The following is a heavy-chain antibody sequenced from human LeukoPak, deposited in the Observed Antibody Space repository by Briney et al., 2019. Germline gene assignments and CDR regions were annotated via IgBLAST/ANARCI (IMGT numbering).Heavy chain of an antibody. Sequence: ASVKVSCKASGYTFTGYYMHWVRQAPGQGLEWMGWINPNSGGTNYAQKFQGRVTKTRDTSISTAYMELSRLRSDDTAVYYCARGTMVRGVTWRYWGQGTLVTVSS. CDR3: ARGTMVRGVTWRY. V-gene: IGHV1-2*02. CDR2: INPNSGGT. CDR1: GYTFTGYY. D-gene: IGHD3-10*01. J-gene: IGHJ4*02.